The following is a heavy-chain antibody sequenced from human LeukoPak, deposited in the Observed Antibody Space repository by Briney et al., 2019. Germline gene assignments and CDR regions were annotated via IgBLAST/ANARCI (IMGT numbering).Heavy chain of an antibody. CDR1: GFTFSSYA. D-gene: IGHD6-6*01. J-gene: IGHJ4*02. Sequence: GGALRLSCAASGFTFSSYAMSWVRQAPGKGWEGVSAISGSGGSTYYADSVKGRFTISRDNSKNTLYLQMYSLRAEDTAVYYCANGQLVRGEFDYWGQGTLVTVSS. CDR2: ISGSGGST. V-gene: IGHV3-23*01. CDR3: ANGQLVRGEFDY.